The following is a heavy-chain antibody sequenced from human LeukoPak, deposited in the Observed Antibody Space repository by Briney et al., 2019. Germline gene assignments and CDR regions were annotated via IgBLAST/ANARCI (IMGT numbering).Heavy chain of an antibody. D-gene: IGHD2-2*01. V-gene: IGHV4-38-2*01. J-gene: IGHJ3*01. CDR2: FYHSGMT. CDR1: VSSISSDSY. Sequence: PSETLSLTCPLSVSSISSDSYWGWIRQAPGKGLEWIGSFYHSGMTFYNPSLSTRVTVSLDTSKKHFSLDLSSVTAADTAVYYCARSTAVPRSFDVWGQGTLVTVSS. CDR3: ARSTAVPRSFDV.